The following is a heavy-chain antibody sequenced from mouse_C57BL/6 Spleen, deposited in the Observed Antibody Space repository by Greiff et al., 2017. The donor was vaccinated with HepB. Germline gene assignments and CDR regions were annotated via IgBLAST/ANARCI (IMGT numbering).Heavy chain of an antibody. CDR1: GYTFTDYE. D-gene: IGHD3-2*02. CDR3: TMRQLRLPSWFAY. Sequence: QVQLQQSGAELVRPGASVTLSCKASGYTFTDYEMHWVKQTPVHGLEWIGAIDPETGGTACNQKFKGKAILTADKSSSTAYMELRSLTSEDSAVYYCTMRQLRLPSWFAYWGQGPLVTVSA. CDR2: IDPETGGT. J-gene: IGHJ3*01. V-gene: IGHV1-15*01.